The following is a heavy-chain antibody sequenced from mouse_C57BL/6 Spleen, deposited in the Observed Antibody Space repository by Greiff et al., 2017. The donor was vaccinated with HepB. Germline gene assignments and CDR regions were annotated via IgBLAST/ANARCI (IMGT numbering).Heavy chain of an antibody. Sequence: VKLMESGAELVRPGASVTLSCKASGYTFTDYEMHWVKQTPVHGLEWIGAIDPETGGTAYNQKFKGKAILTADKSSSTAYMELRSLTSEDSAVYYCTLTGTSGDYWGQGTTLTVSS. D-gene: IGHD4-1*01. V-gene: IGHV1-15*01. CDR1: GYTFTDYE. J-gene: IGHJ2*01. CDR2: IDPETGGT. CDR3: TLTGTSGDY.